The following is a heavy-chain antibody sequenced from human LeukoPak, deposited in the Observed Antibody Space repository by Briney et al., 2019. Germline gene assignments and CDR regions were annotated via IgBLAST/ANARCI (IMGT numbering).Heavy chain of an antibody. D-gene: IGHD5-18*01. V-gene: IGHV1-46*01. J-gene: IGHJ5*02. Sequence: ASVKVSXKASGYTLTSYYMHWMRQAPGQGLEWIGIINPSGGSTSYAQKFQGRVTMTRDTSTSTVYMELSSLRSEDTAVYYCARGRATAMVTGWFDPWGQGTLVTVSS. CDR3: ARGRATAMVTGWFDP. CDR2: INPSGGST. CDR1: GYTLTSYY.